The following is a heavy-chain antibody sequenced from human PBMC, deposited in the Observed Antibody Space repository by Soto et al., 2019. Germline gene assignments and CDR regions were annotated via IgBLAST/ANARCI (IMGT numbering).Heavy chain of an antibody. CDR1: GGTFSSYR. V-gene: IGHV1-69*13. Sequence: ASVKVSCKASGGTFSSYRINWVRQAPGEGLEWVGGIVPIRRSADYAQKFRGRVTISADDSARTTYLELSSLKSQDTAVYYCVRDSGAKLSSSWGQGTLVTVSS. CDR3: VRDSGAKLSSS. J-gene: IGHJ4*02. D-gene: IGHD6-13*01. CDR2: IVPIRRSA.